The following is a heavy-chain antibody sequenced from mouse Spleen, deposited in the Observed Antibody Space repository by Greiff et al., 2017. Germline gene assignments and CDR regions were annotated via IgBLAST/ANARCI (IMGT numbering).Heavy chain of an antibody. CDR3: ARDAPWDYGSSHWYFDV. V-gene: IGHV7-1*01. D-gene: IGHD1-1*01. CDR1: GFTFSDFY. Sequence: EVKLVESGGGLVQSGRSLRLSCATSGFTFSDFYMEWVRQAPGKGLEWIAASRNKANDYTTEYSASVKGRFIVSRDTSQSILYLQMNALRAEDTAIYYCARDAPWDYGSSHWYFDVWGTGTTVTVSS. CDR2: SRNKANDYTT. J-gene: IGHJ1*03.